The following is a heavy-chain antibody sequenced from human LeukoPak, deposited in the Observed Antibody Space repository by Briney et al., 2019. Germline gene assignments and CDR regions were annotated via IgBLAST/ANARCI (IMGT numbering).Heavy chain of an antibody. Sequence: GASVKVSCKASGGTFSSYAISWVRQAPGQGLEWMGGIIPIFGTANYAQKFQGRVTITADESTSTAYMELSSLRSEDTAVYYCARVPYDFWSGYYTHNHYYYYMDVWGKGTTVTVSS. CDR1: GGTFSSYA. J-gene: IGHJ6*03. D-gene: IGHD3-3*01. V-gene: IGHV1-69*13. CDR2: IIPIFGTA. CDR3: ARVPYDFWSGYYTHNHYYYYMDV.